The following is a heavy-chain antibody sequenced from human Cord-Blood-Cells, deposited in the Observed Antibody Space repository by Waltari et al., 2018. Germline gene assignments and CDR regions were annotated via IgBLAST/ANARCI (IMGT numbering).Heavy chain of an antibody. D-gene: IGHD3-10*01. Sequence: QVQLQESGPGLVKPSQTLSLTCTVSGGSISSRYYYCSWIRQPPGKGLEWIGYIYYTGGTYYNPSLRSRVTISVDTSKSQFSLKLSSVTAADTAVYYCARDHYGSGSYDYWGQGTLVTVSS. CDR3: ARDHYGSGSYDY. V-gene: IGHV4-30-4*01. CDR1: GGSISSRYYY. CDR2: IYYTGGT. J-gene: IGHJ4*02.